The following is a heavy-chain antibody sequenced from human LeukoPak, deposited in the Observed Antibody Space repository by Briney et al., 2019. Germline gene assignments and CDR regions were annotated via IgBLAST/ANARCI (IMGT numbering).Heavy chain of an antibody. Sequence: ASVEVSCKASGYTFTRYYMHWVRQAPGQGLEWMGIINPSGGSTSYAQKFQGRVTMTRDTSTSTVYMELSSLRSEDTAVYYCARVAPWGFWFDPWGQGTLVTVSS. J-gene: IGHJ5*02. CDR1: GYTFTRYY. D-gene: IGHD7-27*01. CDR3: ARVAPWGFWFDP. V-gene: IGHV1-46*01. CDR2: INPSGGST.